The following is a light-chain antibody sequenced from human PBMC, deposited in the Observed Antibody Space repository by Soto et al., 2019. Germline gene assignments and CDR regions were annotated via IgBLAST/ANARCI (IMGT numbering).Light chain of an antibody. CDR1: SSNIGAGPD. V-gene: IGLV1-40*01. Sequence: QSVLTQPPSVSGAPGQTVTISCTGTSSNIGAGPDVHWYQQLPGAAPKLLIYINKNRPSGVPDRFSGSKSGSSASLAITGLQAEDEADYYCQTYDTSLSGSYVFGTGTKVTVL. J-gene: IGLJ1*01. CDR3: QTYDTSLSGSYV. CDR2: INK.